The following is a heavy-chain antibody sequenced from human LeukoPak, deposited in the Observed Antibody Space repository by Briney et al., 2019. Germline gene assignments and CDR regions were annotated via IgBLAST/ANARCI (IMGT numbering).Heavy chain of an antibody. CDR2: ISSDGSST. D-gene: IGHD1-26*01. V-gene: IGHV3-74*01. CDR1: GFTFSNYW. CDR3: ARGYGSYADY. J-gene: IGHJ4*02. Sequence: PGGSLRLSCAASGFTFSNYWMHWVRQAPGKGLVWVSRISSDGSSTSYADSVKGRFTISSDNAEHTLYLQMNSLRAEDTAVYYCARGYGSYADYWGQGTLVTVSS.